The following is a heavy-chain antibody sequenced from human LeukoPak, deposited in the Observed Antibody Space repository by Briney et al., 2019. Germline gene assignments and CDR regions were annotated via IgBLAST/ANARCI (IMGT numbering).Heavy chain of an antibody. CDR2: IYYSGST. V-gene: IGHV4-59*01. Sequence: SETLSLTCTVSGVSISNYYWSWIRQPPGKGLEWIGYIYYSGSTNYNPSLKSRVTISVETSKNQFSLRLSSVTAADTAVYYCARVGTVLGIPHSWGQGTLVTVSS. J-gene: IGHJ4*02. CDR3: ARVGTVLGIPHS. CDR1: GVSISNYY. D-gene: IGHD2/OR15-2a*01.